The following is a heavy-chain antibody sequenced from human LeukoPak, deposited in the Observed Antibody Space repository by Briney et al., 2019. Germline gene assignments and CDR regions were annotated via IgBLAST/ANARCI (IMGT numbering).Heavy chain of an antibody. CDR1: GFTFSSYS. J-gene: IGHJ4*02. V-gene: IGHV3-48*01. Sequence: GGSLRLSCAASGFTFSSYSMNWVRQAPGKGLEWVSYISSSSSTIYYADSVKGRFTISRDNAKNSLYLQMNSLRAEDTAVYYCAREASYVDYWGQGTLVTVSS. CDR2: ISSSSSTI. D-gene: IGHD5-18*01. CDR3: AREASYVDY.